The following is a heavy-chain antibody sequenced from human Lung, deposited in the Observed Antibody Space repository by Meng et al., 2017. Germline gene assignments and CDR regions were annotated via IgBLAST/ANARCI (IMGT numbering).Heavy chain of an antibody. CDR2: INHSGST. CDR1: GGSFSDYY. J-gene: IGHJ4*02. D-gene: IGHD4-11*01. Sequence: QVQLQQWGAGVLKPSETLSLNCVVSGGSFSDYYWGWIRQPPGKGLEWIGEINHSGSTNYNPSLESRATISVDTSQNNLSLKLSSVTAADSAVYYCARGPTTMAHDFDYWGQGTLVTVSS. CDR3: ARGPTTMAHDFDY. V-gene: IGHV4-34*01.